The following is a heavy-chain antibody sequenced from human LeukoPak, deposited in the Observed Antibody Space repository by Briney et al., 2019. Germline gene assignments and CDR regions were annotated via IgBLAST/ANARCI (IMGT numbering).Heavy chain of an antibody. CDR2: IYPGDSDT. V-gene: IGHV5-51*01. CDR1: GYSFTSYW. CDR3: ARHRGVRGAPNWFDP. Sequence: GESLKISCKGSGYSFTSYWIGWVRQMPGKGLEWMGIIYPGDSDTRYSPSFQGQVTISAGKSISTAYLQWSSLKASDTAMYYCARHRGVRGAPNWFDPWGQGTLVTVSS. J-gene: IGHJ5*02. D-gene: IGHD3-10*01.